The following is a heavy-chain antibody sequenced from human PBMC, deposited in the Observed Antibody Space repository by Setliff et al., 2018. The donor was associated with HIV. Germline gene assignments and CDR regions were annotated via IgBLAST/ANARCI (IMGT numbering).Heavy chain of an antibody. CDR2: ISFSGNTI. CDR1: GFFFSDHY. D-gene: IGHD4-17*01. Sequence: GESLRLSCAVSGFFFSDHYMSWIRQAPGKGLEWVSYISFSGNTIYYRDSVRGRFTIARDNARNSLYLQMNSLKADDTAVYYCARAKIGPAGDRTYYYGMDVWGQGPTVTVSS. V-gene: IGHV3-11*01. CDR3: ARAKIGPAGDRTYYYGMDV. J-gene: IGHJ6*02.